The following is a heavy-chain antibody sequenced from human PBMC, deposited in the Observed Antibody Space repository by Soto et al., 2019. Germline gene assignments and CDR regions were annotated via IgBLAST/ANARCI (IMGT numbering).Heavy chain of an antibody. D-gene: IGHD3-9*01. V-gene: IGHV1-69*13. CDR1: GGTFSSYA. Sequence: SVKVSCKASGGTFSSYAISWVRQAPGQGLEWMGGIIPILGTANYAQKFQGRVTITADESTSTAYMELSSLRSEDTAVYYCAREEYDILTGTFDYWGQGTLVTVSS. J-gene: IGHJ4*02. CDR3: AREEYDILTGTFDY. CDR2: IIPILGTA.